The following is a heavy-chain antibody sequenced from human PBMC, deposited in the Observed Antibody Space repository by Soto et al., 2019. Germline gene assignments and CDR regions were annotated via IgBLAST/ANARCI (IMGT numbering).Heavy chain of an antibody. D-gene: IGHD3-22*01. Sequence: QVQLVQSGAEVKKPGSSVKVSCKASGGTFSSYAISWVRQAPGQGLEWMGGIIPIFGTANYAQKLQGRVTVTADESTSAAYMERSSLRAEDTAVYYCATHYYDSSGYVDYWGQGTLVTVSS. J-gene: IGHJ4*02. CDR3: ATHYYDSSGYVDY. CDR1: GGTFSSYA. V-gene: IGHV1-69*01. CDR2: IIPIFGTA.